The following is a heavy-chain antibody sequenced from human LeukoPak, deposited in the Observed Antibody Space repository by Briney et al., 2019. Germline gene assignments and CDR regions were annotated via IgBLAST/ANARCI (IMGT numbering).Heavy chain of an antibody. Sequence: SETLSLTCTVSGGSISSYYWSWIRQPPGKGLEWIGYIYYSGSTNYNPSLKSRVTISVDTSKNQFSLKLSSVTAADTAVYYCARAVYVGVVTANLMDVWGKGTTVTVSS. CDR3: ARAVYVGVVTANLMDV. D-gene: IGHD2-21*02. J-gene: IGHJ6*03. CDR1: GGSISSYY. V-gene: IGHV4-59*01. CDR2: IYYSGST.